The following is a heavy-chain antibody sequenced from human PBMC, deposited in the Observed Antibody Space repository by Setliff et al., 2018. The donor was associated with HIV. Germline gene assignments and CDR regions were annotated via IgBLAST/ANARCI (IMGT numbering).Heavy chain of an antibody. CDR3: ARDLNYYDSSGSPYFDY. J-gene: IGHJ4*02. V-gene: IGHV1-8*01. D-gene: IGHD3-22*01. Sequence: ASVKVSCKASGYIFTQSDINWVRQATGQTPEWMGWMNPKSGKTGYKQTFQDRITISRDNSKNTLYLQMNSLRAEDTAVYYCARDLNYYDSSGSPYFDYWGQGTLVTVSS. CDR1: GYIFTQSD. CDR2: MNPKSGKT.